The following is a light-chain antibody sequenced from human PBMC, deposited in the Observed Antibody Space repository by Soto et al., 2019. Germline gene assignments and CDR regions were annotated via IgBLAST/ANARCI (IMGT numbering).Light chain of an antibody. V-gene: IGKV1-5*01. Sequence: DIQMTQSPSTLSASVGDRVTITCRASQNIERWLAWYQQKPGKAPKLLLYDVSSLESGVPSRFSGSGSGTEFILTINGLQPDDFATYYCQQHNSFSITFGQGTRLEIK. CDR1: QNIERW. CDR3: QQHNSFSIT. J-gene: IGKJ5*01. CDR2: DVS.